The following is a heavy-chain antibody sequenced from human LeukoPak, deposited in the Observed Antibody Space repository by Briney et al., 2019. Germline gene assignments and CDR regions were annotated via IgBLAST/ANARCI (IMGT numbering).Heavy chain of an antibody. J-gene: IGHJ4*02. CDR1: GGSIISYY. D-gene: IGHD2-2*03. CDR2: IYYSGST. CDR3: ARHGSTDYFDY. Sequence: KPSETLSLTCTVSGGSIISYYWSWIRQPPGKGLAWIGYIYYSGSTNYNPSLKSRVTISVDTSKNQLSLRLSSVTAADTAVYYCARHGSTDYFDYWGQGTLVTVSS. V-gene: IGHV4-59*08.